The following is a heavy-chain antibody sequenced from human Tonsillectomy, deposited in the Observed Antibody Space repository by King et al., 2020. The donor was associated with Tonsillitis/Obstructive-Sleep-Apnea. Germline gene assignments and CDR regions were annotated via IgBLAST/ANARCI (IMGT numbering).Heavy chain of an antibody. D-gene: IGHD2/OR15-2a*01. CDR1: GFTFSSYD. Sequence: VQLVESGGDLVKPGGSLRLSCAASGFTFSSYDMVWVRQAPGKGLEWVSSISSSANSIYYADSVKGRFTISRDNAKSSLYLQMHSLRAEDTAKYYCVRLPDYITTFFLAYWGQGTLVTVSS. CDR2: ISSSANSI. V-gene: IGHV3-21*01. CDR3: VRLPDYITTFFLAY. J-gene: IGHJ4*02.